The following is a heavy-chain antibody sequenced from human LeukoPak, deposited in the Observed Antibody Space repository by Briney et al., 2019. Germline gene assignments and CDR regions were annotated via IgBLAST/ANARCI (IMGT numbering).Heavy chain of an antibody. CDR1: GDSISSGDYY. V-gene: IGHV4-61*02. Sequence: PSETLSLTCTVSGDSISSGDYYWSWIRQPAGKGLEWIGRISSSGSTNYNPSLKSRVTISVDTSKNQFSLKLSSVTAADTAGYYCARDQGSYNWFDPWGQGTLVTVSS. CDR3: ARDQGSYNWFDP. J-gene: IGHJ5*02. CDR2: ISSSGST. D-gene: IGHD1-26*01.